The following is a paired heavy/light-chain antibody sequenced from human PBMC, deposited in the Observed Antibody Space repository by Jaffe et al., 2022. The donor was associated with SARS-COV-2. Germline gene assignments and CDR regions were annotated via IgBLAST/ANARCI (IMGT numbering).Heavy chain of an antibody. J-gene: IGHJ5*02. Sequence: QVQLVESGGGVVQPGRSLRLSCVASGLTFRNYGMHWVRQAPGKGLEWVALITYDGRNKYYADSVKGRFTISRDNSKSTLYLEMNSLRAEDTALYYCAGHTGRYPGGRFDPWGQGTLVTVSS. V-gene: IGHV3-33*01. CDR3: AGHTGRYPGGRFDP. CDR1: GLTFRNYG. CDR2: ITYDGRNK. D-gene: IGHD1-26*01.
Light chain of an antibody. CDR1: SGSIASNF. Sequence: NFMLTQPHSVSESPGKTVTISCTRSSGSIASNFVQWYQQRPGSSPTTVIYEDNQRPSGVPDRFSGSIDSSSNSASLTISGLKTEDEADYYCQSYDSSNQVFGGGTKLTVL. CDR3: QSYDSSNQV. J-gene: IGLJ3*02. V-gene: IGLV6-57*01. CDR2: EDN.